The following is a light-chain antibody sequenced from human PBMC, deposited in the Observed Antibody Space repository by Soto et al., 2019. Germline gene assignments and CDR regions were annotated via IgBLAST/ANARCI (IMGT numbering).Light chain of an antibody. CDR3: QQANNFPRA. Sequence: DLQMTQSPSSVSASVGDRVTLTCRASQGISRWLAWYQQKPGEAPKLLIYAASNLQSGVPSRFSGSGSGTDFTLTISSLQPEDFATYYCQQANNFPRAFGGGTKVEIK. CDR2: AAS. V-gene: IGKV1-12*01. J-gene: IGKJ4*01. CDR1: QGISRW.